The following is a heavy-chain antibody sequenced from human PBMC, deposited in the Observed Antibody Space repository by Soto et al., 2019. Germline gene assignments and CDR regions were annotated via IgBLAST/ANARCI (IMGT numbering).Heavy chain of an antibody. D-gene: IGHD2-15*01. CDR1: GFTFSSYW. J-gene: IGHJ4*02. Sequence: GGSLRLSCAASGFTFSSYWMSWVRQAPGKGLERVANINEHGSDKYYVDSVKGRFTISRDNARNSQYLQMNSLRAEDTALYYCATIYCSGGSCYYFDYWGQGTLVTVSS. CDR3: ATIYCSGGSCYYFDY. CDR2: INEHGSDK. V-gene: IGHV3-7*01.